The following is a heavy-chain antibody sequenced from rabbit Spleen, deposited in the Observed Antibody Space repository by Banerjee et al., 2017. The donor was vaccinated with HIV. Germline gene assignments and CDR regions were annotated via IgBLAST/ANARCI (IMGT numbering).Heavy chain of an antibody. D-gene: IGHD8-1*01. Sequence: QEQLVESGGDLVKPGASLTLTCTASGFSFSSDYYMCWVRQAPGKGLELIASIYIRSGNTYYASWANGRFTGSKTSSTTVTLQMTSLTAADTATYFCARDGAGGSYFALWGPGTLVTVS. CDR3: ARDGAGGSYFAL. CDR2: IYIRSGNT. V-gene: IGHV1S45*01. J-gene: IGHJ4*01. CDR1: GFSFSSDYY.